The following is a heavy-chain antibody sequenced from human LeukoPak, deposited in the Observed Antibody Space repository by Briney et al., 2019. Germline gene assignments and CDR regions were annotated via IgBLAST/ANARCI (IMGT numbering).Heavy chain of an antibody. V-gene: IGHV3-23*01. J-gene: IGHJ4*02. D-gene: IGHD3-22*01. CDR1: GFSFRNYA. CDR2: ISGSADST. CDR3: ARGYYYDSSGYYY. Sequence: PGGSLRLSCAASGFSFRNYAMSWVRQAPGKGLEWVSGISGSADSTYYADSVKGRFTISRDNAKNSLYLQMNSLRAEDTAVYYCARGYYYDSSGYYYWGQGTLVTVSS.